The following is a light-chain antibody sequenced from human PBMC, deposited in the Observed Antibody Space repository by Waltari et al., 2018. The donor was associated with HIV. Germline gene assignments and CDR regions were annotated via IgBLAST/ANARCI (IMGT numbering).Light chain of an antibody. V-gene: IGKV2-30*02. J-gene: IGKJ5*01. CDR1: QSLVHSDGNTY. Sequence: DVVLTQSPLSLPVTLGQPASISCRSSQSLVHSDGNTYLTWFQQRPGQPPRRLSYKVSNRDSAVPDRFSGSGSGTDFTLKISRVEAEDIAVYFCLQGTHWPPITFGQGTRLEIK. CDR3: LQGTHWPPIT. CDR2: KVS.